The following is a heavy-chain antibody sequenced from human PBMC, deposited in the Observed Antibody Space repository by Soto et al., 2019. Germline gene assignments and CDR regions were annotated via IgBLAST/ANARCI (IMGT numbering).Heavy chain of an antibody. CDR2: TDYSGGRT. Sequence: GSLRLSCAASGFAFSDYAMSWVRQAPGKGLEWVSGTDYSGGRTYYADSLKGRLTISRDNSKNILYLQLNSLRVEDTAVYYCAKKTPLGSYFDYGGPEDLVTASS. V-gene: IGHV3-23*01. CDR3: AKKTPLGSYFDY. J-gene: IGHJ4*02. CDR1: GFAFSDYA. D-gene: IGHD1-26*01.